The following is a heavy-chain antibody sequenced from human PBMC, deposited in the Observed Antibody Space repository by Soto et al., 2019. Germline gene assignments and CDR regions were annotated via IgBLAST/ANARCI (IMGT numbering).Heavy chain of an antibody. CDR1: GDTFSLYP. CDR3: ARDKDSGNNGYSPH. J-gene: IGHJ4*02. D-gene: IGHD5-18*01. V-gene: IGHV1-69*06. Sequence: ASVKVSCKVSGDTFSLYPINWVRRAPGQGLEWLGNIIAIFPTANYAQQFQGRLTITADKLTSTSHMELRGLRSEDTAVYFCARDKDSGNNGYSPHWGQGTLVTVSS. CDR2: IIAIFPTA.